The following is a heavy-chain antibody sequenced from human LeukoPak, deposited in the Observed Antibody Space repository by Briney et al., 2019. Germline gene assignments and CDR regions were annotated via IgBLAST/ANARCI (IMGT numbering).Heavy chain of an antibody. CDR2: IYYSGST. J-gene: IGHJ4*02. CDR1: GGSISSSSYY. Sequence: SETLSLTCTVSGGSISSSSYYWGWIRQPPGKGLEWIGSIYYSGSTYYNPSLKSRVTISVDTSKNQFSLKLSSVTAADTAVYYCARDLWDYDSSSYFDYWGQGTLVTVSS. CDR3: ARDLWDYDSSSYFDY. D-gene: IGHD3-22*01. V-gene: IGHV4-39*07.